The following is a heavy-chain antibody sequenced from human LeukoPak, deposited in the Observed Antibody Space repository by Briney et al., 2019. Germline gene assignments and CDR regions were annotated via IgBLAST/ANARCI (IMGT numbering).Heavy chain of an antibody. CDR1: GGSISSYY. Sequence: SETLSLTCTVSGGSISSYYWSWIRQPPGKGLEWIGYIYYSGSTNYNPSLKSRVTISVDTSKNQFSLKLSSVTAADTAVYYCARKEGGPWSYGIDYWGQGTLVTVSS. J-gene: IGHJ4*02. V-gene: IGHV4-59*12. D-gene: IGHD5-18*01. CDR2: IYYSGST. CDR3: ARKEGGPWSYGIDY.